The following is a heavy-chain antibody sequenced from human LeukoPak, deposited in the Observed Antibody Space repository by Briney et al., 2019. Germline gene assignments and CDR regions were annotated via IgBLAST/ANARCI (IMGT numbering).Heavy chain of an antibody. J-gene: IGHJ5*02. Sequence: ASVKVSCKVSGYALTELSMHWVRQAPGKGLEWMGGFDPEDGETIYAQKFQGRVTMTEDTSTDTAYMELSSLRSEDTAVYYCATLGYCTNGVCHHGWFDPWGQGTLVTVSS. CDR2: FDPEDGET. D-gene: IGHD2-8*01. V-gene: IGHV1-24*01. CDR3: ATLGYCTNGVCHHGWFDP. CDR1: GYALTELS.